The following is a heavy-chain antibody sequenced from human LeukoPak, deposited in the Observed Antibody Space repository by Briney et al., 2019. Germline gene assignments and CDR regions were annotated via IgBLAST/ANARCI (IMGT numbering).Heavy chain of an antibody. J-gene: IGHJ4*02. V-gene: IGHV3-33*06. CDR3: AKDAQRGFDFCISLEL. CDR1: GFTFSHYG. Sequence: GGSLSLSCAPSGFTFSHYGMHWVRQAPGKGLEWVADIWRDGTEKYYGDSVKGRFTLSRDNSKNTVYLQMNSLRVEDTAVYHCAKDAQRGFDFCISLELWGQGTLVTVSS. D-gene: IGHD3/OR15-3a*01. CDR2: IWRDGTEK.